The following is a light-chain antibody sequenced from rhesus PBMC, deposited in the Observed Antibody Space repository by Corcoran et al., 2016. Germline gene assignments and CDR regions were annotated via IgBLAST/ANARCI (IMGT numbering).Light chain of an antibody. J-gene: IGKJ1*01. CDR3: LQGYSTPRT. CDR1: QGMSEY. V-gene: IGKV1-36*02. CDR2: AAS. Sequence: DIQMTQSPSSLCASVGDRVTITGRASQGMSEYLSWYQQKPGKAPKRLIYAASSLESGIPSRLSGRGSGTEFTLTINSLQPEDFASYSCLQGYSTPRTFGQGTKVKIK.